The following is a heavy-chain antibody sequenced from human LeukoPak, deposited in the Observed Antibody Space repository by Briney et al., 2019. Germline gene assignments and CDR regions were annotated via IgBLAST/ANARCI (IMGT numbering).Heavy chain of an antibody. CDR1: GDFITGSTYY. CDR2: MYYSGST. CDR3: ARQYYDSTGYYYFDY. Sequence: KPSETLSLTCTVSGDFITGSTYYWGWIRQPPGKGLDWFGSMYYSGSTYSNPSLRSRVTMSADTSKNQFSLNLKSVTAADTAVYYCARQYYDSTGYYYFDYWGQGTLVTVSS. D-gene: IGHD3-22*01. V-gene: IGHV4-39*01. J-gene: IGHJ4*02.